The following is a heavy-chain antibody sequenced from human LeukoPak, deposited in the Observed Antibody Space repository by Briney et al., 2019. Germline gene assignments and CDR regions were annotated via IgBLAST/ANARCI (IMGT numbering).Heavy chain of an antibody. Sequence: ASAKVSCKASGYTFTSYAMNWVRQAPGQGLEWMGWINTNAGNPTYAQGFTGRFVFSLDTSVSTAYLQISSLKAEDTAVYYCATMGASYYGSGTYYFGYWGQGTLVTVSS. CDR3: ATMGASYYGSGTYYFGY. J-gene: IGHJ4*02. CDR1: GYTFTSYA. V-gene: IGHV7-4-1*02. D-gene: IGHD3-10*01. CDR2: INTNAGNP.